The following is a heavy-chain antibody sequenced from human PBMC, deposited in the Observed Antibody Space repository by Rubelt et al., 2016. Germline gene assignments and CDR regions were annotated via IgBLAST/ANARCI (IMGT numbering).Heavy chain of an antibody. CDR2: ISYDGSKK. Sequence: GLEWVAIISYDGSKKYYADSVKGRFTISRDNSKNTLYLQMNSLRAEDTAVYYCERIRYPSGWYGAFDIWGQGTLVTVSS. J-gene: IGHJ3*02. V-gene: IGHV3-30*03. CDR3: ERIRYPSGWYGAFDI. D-gene: IGHD6-19*01.